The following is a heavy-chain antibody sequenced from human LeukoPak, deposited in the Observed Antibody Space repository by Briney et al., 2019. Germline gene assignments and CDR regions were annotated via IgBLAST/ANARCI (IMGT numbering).Heavy chain of an antibody. CDR3: AKDILSEQWHDAFDI. CDR1: GFTFNSYW. D-gene: IGHD6-19*01. CDR2: IKQDGSEK. J-gene: IGHJ3*02. V-gene: IGHV3-7*05. Sequence: GGSLRLSCAASGFTFNSYWMSWVRQAPGKGLEWVANIKQDGSEKYYVDSVKGRFTISRDNSKNSLFLQMNSLRTEDTALYYCAKDILSEQWHDAFDIWGQGTMVTVSS.